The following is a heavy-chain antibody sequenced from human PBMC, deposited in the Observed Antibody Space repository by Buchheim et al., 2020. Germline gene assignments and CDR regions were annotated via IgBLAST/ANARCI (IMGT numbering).Heavy chain of an antibody. CDR3: ATGDSSGWTNAVGY. CDR1: GYTFTRYY. Sequence: QVQLVQSGAEVKKPGASVKVSCKASGYTFTRYYMHWVRQAPGQGLEWMGIINPSGGSTNYAQKFQGRGTMTRDTSTSTVYMELSSPRSEDTGVYYCATGDSSGWTNAVGYWGQGTL. J-gene: IGHJ4*02. CDR2: INPSGGST. D-gene: IGHD6-19*01. V-gene: IGHV1-46*01.